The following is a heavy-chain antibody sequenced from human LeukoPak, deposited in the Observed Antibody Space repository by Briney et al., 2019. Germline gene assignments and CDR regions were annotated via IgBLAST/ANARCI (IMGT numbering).Heavy chain of an antibody. CDR3: AREGDILTGYDPLDY. D-gene: IGHD3-9*01. Sequence: ASVKVSCKASGYTFTSYGISWVRQAPGQGLEWMGWISAYNGNTNYAQKLQGRVTMTTDTSTSTAYMELRSLRSDDTAVYYCAREGDILTGYDPLDYWGQGTLVTVSS. CDR1: GYTFTSYG. CDR2: ISAYNGNT. J-gene: IGHJ4*02. V-gene: IGHV1-18*01.